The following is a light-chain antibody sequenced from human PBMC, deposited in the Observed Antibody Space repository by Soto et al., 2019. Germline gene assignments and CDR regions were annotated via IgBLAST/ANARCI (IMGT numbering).Light chain of an antibody. CDR2: DVS. J-gene: IGKJ4*01. CDR3: QKHISWPLT. V-gene: IGKV3-11*01. CDR1: QSVDSY. Sequence: EIVLTQSPATLSLSPGERATLSCRASQSVDSYLAWYQQRPGRAPRLLIYDVSNRATGIPTRFSGSGSGTDFTLTISNLEPEDFAVYYCQKHISWPLTFGGGNKVDIK.